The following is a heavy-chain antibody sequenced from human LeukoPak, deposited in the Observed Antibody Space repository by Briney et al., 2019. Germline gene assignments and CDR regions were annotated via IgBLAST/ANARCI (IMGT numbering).Heavy chain of an antibody. D-gene: IGHD6-19*01. J-gene: IGHJ4*02. CDR3: ARDLGSGWYPY. Sequence: SETLSLTCAVYGGSFSGYYWSWIRQPPGKGLEWIGEINHSGSTNYNPSLKSRVTISVDTSKNQFSLKLSSVTAADTAVYYCARDLGSGWYPYWGQGTLVTVSS. CDR1: GGSFSGYY. CDR2: INHSGST. V-gene: IGHV4-34*01.